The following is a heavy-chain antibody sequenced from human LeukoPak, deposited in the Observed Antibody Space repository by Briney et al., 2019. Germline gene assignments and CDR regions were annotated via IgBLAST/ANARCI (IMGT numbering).Heavy chain of an antibody. Sequence: GGSLRLSCAASGFTFSSYAMSWVRQAPGKGLEWVSAISGSGGSTYYADSVKGRFTISRDNSKNTLYLQTNSLRAEDTAVYYCAKSIAVAGFPFDYWGQGTLVTVSS. J-gene: IGHJ4*02. CDR3: AKSIAVAGFPFDY. CDR1: GFTFSSYA. V-gene: IGHV3-23*01. D-gene: IGHD6-19*01. CDR2: ISGSGGST.